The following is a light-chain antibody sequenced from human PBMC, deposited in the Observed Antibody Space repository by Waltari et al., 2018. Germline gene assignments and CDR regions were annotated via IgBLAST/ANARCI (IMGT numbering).Light chain of an antibody. Sequence: DIVLTQSPDSLAVSLGERATINCKSSQSVLYNSDNRNFLAWYQQKPGHPPKLLISWASTRESGVPDRFSGSGSATDFTLTISSLQAEDVAVYYCHQYYSTPQTFGQGTKLEIK. J-gene: IGKJ2*01. V-gene: IGKV4-1*01. CDR1: QSVLYNSDNRNF. CDR2: WAS. CDR3: HQYYSTPQT.